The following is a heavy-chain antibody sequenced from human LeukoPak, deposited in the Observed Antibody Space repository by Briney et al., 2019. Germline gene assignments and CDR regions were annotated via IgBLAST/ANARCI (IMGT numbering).Heavy chain of an antibody. Sequence: GGSLRLSCAASGFKFADYAMHWVRQIPGGGLEWVSLTSGDGGTTYFADSVKGRFTISRDNSKNSLYLQMNSLRAEDTAVYYCASSLLWFGYYYYGMDVWGQGTTVTVSS. J-gene: IGHJ6*02. V-gene: IGHV3-43*02. CDR3: ASSLLWFGYYYYGMDV. CDR2: TSGDGGTT. D-gene: IGHD3-10*01. CDR1: GFKFADYA.